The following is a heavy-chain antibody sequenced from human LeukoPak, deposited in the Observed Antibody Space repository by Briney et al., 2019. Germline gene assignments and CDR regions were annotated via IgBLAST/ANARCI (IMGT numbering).Heavy chain of an antibody. Sequence: GESLKISCKGSGYSFTSYWIGWVRQMPGKGLEWMGIIYPGDSDTRYSPSFQGQVTNSADKSISTAYLQWSSLKASDTAMYYCARRSYDFWSGYLFDYWGQGTLVTVSS. CDR1: GYSFTSYW. D-gene: IGHD3-3*01. CDR3: ARRSYDFWSGYLFDY. V-gene: IGHV5-51*01. J-gene: IGHJ4*02. CDR2: IYPGDSDT.